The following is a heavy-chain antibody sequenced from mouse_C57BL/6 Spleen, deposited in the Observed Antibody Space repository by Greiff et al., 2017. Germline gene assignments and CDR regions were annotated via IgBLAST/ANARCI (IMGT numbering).Heavy chain of an antibody. Sequence: EVMLVESGGGLVKPGGSLKLSCAASGFTFSDYGMHWVRQAPEKGLEWVAYISSGSSTIYYADTVKGRFTISRDNAKNTLFLQMTSLRSEDTAMYYCASGGRRRNYYAMDYWGQGTSVTVSS. V-gene: IGHV5-17*01. CDR3: ASGGRRRNYYAMDY. D-gene: IGHD2-12*01. J-gene: IGHJ4*01. CDR2: ISSGSSTI. CDR1: GFTFSDYG.